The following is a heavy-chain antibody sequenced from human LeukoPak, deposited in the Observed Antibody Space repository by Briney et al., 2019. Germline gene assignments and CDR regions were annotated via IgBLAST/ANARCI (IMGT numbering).Heavy chain of an antibody. CDR2: ISSSSSYI. J-gene: IGHJ4*02. Sequence: GGSLRLSCAAPGFTFSTYSLNWVRQAPGKGLEWVSSISSSSSYIYYADSVKGRFTISRDNAKNSLYLQMNSLRAEDTAVYYCARDPYYDILTGYYTPYYFDYWGQGTLVTVSS. D-gene: IGHD3-9*01. V-gene: IGHV3-21*01. CDR3: ARDPYYDILTGYYTPYYFDY. CDR1: GFTFSTYS.